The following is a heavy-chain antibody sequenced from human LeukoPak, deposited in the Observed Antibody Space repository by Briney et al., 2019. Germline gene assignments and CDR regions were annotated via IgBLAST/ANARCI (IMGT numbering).Heavy chain of an antibody. CDR3: ARVVTGTTIDY. CDR1: GGSISSYY. J-gene: IGHJ4*02. D-gene: IGHD1-7*01. V-gene: IGHV4-59*01. Sequence: SETLSLTCTVSGGSISSYYWSWIRQPPGKGLEWIGYIYYSGSTNYNPSLESRVTISVDTSKNQFSLKLSSVTAADTAVYYCARVVTGTTIDYWGQGTLVTVSS. CDR2: IYYSGST.